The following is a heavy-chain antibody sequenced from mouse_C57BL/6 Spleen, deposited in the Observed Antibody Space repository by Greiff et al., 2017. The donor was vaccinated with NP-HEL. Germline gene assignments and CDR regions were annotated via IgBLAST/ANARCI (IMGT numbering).Heavy chain of an antibody. V-gene: IGHV5-12*01. Sequence: EVQVVESGGGLVQPGGSLKLSCAASGFTFSDYYMYWVRQTPEKRLEWVAYISNGGGSTYYPDTVKGRFTISRDNAKNTLYLQMSRLKSEDTAMYYCARHNEDYFDYWGQGTTLTVSS. CDR1: GFTFSDYY. CDR2: ISNGGGST. CDR3: ARHNEDYFDY. J-gene: IGHJ2*01.